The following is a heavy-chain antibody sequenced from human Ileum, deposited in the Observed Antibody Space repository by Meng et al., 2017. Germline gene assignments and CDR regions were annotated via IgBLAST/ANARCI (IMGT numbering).Heavy chain of an antibody. CDR3: ARYHWGSLDY. CDR2: AST. D-gene: IGHD7-27*01. CDR1: GCSASSAGYQ. V-gene: IGHV4-61*08. Sequence: VKLAESCLAVMSVSATLLLIRAVSGCSASSAGYQWGSIRQPRGKGLESIGYASTTYNPSLKSRVTISLDTSNNQFSLKLSSVTAADTAFYYCARYHWGSLDYWGQGILVTVSS. J-gene: IGHJ4*02.